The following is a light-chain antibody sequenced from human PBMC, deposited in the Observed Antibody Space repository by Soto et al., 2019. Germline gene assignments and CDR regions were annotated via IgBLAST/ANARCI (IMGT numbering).Light chain of an antibody. CDR2: EVS. J-gene: IGLJ1*01. CDR1: SSDVGGYDY. Sequence: QSALTQPASVSGSPGQSITISCTGTSSDVGGYDYVSWYQLHPGKAPKLMVFEVSNRPSGVSYRFSGSKSGNTASLTISGLQAEDEADYFCSSYSRSSTYLFGTGTKLTVL. V-gene: IGLV2-14*01. CDR3: SSYSRSSTYL.